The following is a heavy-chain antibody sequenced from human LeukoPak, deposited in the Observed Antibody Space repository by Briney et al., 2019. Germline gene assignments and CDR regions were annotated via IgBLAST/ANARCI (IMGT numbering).Heavy chain of an antibody. CDR3: ASYPTVGGATSAHGDAFDI. CDR1: GGTFSSYA. V-gene: IGHV1-69*13. J-gene: IGHJ3*02. Sequence: ASVKVSCKASGGTFSSYAISWVRQAPGQGLEWMGGTIPIFGTANYAQKFQGRVTITADESTSTAYMELSSLRSEDTAVYYCASYPTVGGATSAHGDAFDIWGQGTMVTVSS. CDR2: TIPIFGTA. D-gene: IGHD1-26*01.